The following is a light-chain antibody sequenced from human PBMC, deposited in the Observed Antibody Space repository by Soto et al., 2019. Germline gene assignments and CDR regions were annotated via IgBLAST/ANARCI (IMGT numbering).Light chain of an antibody. CDR3: CSYPGSHTWV. CDR2: DVS. J-gene: IGLJ3*02. CDR1: SSDVGYYNH. Sequence: QSVLTQPASVSGSPGQSITISCTGTSSDVGYYNHVSWYQQHPGKAPKVMLYDVSKRPSGVPDRFSGSKSGNTASLTISGLQAEDEADYYCCSYPGSHTWVFGGGTKLTVL. V-gene: IGLV2-11*01.